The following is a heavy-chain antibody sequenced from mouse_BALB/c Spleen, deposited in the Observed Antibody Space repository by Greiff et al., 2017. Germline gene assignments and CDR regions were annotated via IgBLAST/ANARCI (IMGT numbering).Heavy chain of an antibody. CDR1: GFSLTSYG. CDR3: ARDRYYGKDAMDY. D-gene: IGHD1-1*01. V-gene: IGHV2-9*02. CDR2: IWAGGST. J-gene: IGHJ4*01. Sequence: VKVVESGPGLVAPSQSLSITCTVSGFSLTSYGVHWVRQPPGKGLEWLGVIWAGGSTNYNSALMSRLSISKDNSKSQVFLKMNSLQTDDTAMYYCARDRYYGKDAMDYWGQGTSVTVSS.